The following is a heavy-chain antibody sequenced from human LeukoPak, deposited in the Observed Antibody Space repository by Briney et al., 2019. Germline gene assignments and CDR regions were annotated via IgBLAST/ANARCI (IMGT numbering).Heavy chain of an antibody. D-gene: IGHD5-18*01. CDR2: ISYDGSNK. CDR3: ARDLVDTAMVNWFDP. CDR1: GFTFSSYA. Sequence: GGSLRLSCAASGFTFSSYAMHWVRQAPGKGLEWVAVISYDGSNKYYADSVKGRFTISRDNAKNSLYLQMNSLRAEDTAVYYCARDLVDTAMVNWFDPWGQGTLVTVSS. V-gene: IGHV3-30*04. J-gene: IGHJ5*02.